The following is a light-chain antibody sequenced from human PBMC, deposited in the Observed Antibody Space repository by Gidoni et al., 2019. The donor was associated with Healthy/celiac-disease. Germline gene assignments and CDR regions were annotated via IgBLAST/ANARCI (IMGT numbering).Light chain of an antibody. CDR3: QSYDSSLNVV. J-gene: IGLJ2*01. V-gene: IGLV1-40*01. Sequence: QSVLTQPPSESGAPGQRVPISCTGSSSNIGAGYDVPLYQQLPGTAPKLLIYCNSNRPSGVPDRFSGSKSGTSASLAITGLQAEDEADYYCQSYDSSLNVVFGGGTKLTVL. CDR1: SSNIGAGYD. CDR2: CNS.